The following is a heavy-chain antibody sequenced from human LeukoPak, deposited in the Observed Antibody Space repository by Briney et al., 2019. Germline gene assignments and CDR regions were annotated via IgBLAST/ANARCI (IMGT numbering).Heavy chain of an antibody. CDR2: ISGSGGST. D-gene: IGHD2-15*01. V-gene: IGHV3-23*01. CDR1: GFPFSSYA. J-gene: IGHJ4*02. Sequence: GGSLRLSCAASGFPFSSYAMSWVRQAPGKGLEWVSAISGSGGSTYYADSVKGRFTISRDNSKNTLYLQMNSLRAEDTAVYYCAKEFCSGGSCYPYYFDYWGQGTLVTVSS. CDR3: AKEFCSGGSCYPYYFDY.